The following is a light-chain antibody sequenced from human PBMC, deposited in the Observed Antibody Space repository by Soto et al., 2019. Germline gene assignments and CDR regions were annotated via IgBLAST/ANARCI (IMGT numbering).Light chain of an antibody. CDR2: TAS. CDR1: QDIGYA. Sequence: DIQMTPSPSSVSASVGDRVTITCRASQDIGYALAWFQQKPGEAPSLLMYTASSLHSGVPSRFSGSRSGTDFTLTISSLLTEDSATYYCQQGNSLPLTFGGGTKVEIK. CDR3: QQGNSLPLT. V-gene: IGKV1-12*01. J-gene: IGKJ4*01.